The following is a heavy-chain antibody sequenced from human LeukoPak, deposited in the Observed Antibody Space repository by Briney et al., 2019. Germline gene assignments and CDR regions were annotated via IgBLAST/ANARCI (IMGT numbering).Heavy chain of an antibody. J-gene: IGHJ4*02. Sequence: TGGSLRLSCAASGFTFSSYAMSWVRQAPGKGLEWVSAISGSGGSTYYADSVKGRFTISRDNSKNTLYLQMNSLRAEDTAVYYCAKAGIMYSSGWYDYWGQGTLVTVSS. CDR2: ISGSGGST. D-gene: IGHD6-19*01. V-gene: IGHV3-23*01. CDR3: AKAGIMYSSGWYDY. CDR1: GFTFSSYA.